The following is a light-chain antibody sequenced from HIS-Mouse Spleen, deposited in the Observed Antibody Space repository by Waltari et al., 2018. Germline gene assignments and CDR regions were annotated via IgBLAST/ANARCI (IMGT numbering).Light chain of an antibody. J-gene: IGKJ4*01. Sequence: DIQLTQSPSFLSASVGARVTITCRASQGISSYLAWYQQKPGKAPKLLIYAASTLQSGVPSRFSGSGSGTEFTLTISSLQPEDFATYYCQQLNSYPFTFGGGTKVEIK. CDR1: QGISSY. CDR2: AAS. V-gene: IGKV1-9*01. CDR3: QQLNSYPFT.